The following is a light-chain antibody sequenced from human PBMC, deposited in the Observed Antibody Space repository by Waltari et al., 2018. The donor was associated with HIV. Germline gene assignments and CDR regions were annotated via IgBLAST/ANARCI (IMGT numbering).Light chain of an antibody. CDR3: QVWDSSSDHPGV. CDR1: NMGRKC. CDR2: NES. J-gene: IGLJ1*01. V-gene: IGLV3-21*04. Sequence: SYVLTPPPSVSWAPGKPARKTWGGNNMGRKCVHWSQQNPGPAPVLVIYNESYRPSRIPERFSGSNSGNTATLPISRVEAGDEADYYCQVWDSSSDHPGVFGTGTKVTVL.